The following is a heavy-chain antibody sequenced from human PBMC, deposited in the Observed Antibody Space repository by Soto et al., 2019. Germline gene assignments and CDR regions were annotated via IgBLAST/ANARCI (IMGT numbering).Heavy chain of an antibody. V-gene: IGHV4-61*01. J-gene: IGHJ5*02. CDR3: VRVLYLSRFDP. D-gene: IGHD2-8*01. CDR2: IYYGGST. CDR1: VSASSGSFY. Sequence: VSASSGSFYWSWIRQPPGKGLEWIGHIYYGGSTNYNPSLKSRVSISVDMSKNQFSPELSSVTAADTAVYYCVRVLYLSRFDPWGQGTLVTVSS.